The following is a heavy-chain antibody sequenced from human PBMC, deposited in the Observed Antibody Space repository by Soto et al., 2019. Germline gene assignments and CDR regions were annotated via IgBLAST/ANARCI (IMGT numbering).Heavy chain of an antibody. V-gene: IGHV4-31*03. CDR3: VYSPRGPYYFDY. Sequence: PSETLSLTCTVSGGSVSSGGQYWSWIRQHPGKGLEWIGYIYYSGSTYYNPSLKSRVTMSIDTSKNQFSLNLSSVTAADTAVYYCVYSPRGPYYFDYWGRGALVTVSS. D-gene: IGHD5-18*01. J-gene: IGHJ4*02. CDR1: GGSVSSGGQY. CDR2: IYYSGST.